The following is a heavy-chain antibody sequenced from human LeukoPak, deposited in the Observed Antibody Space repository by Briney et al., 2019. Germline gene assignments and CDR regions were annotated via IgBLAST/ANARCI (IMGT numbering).Heavy chain of an antibody. D-gene: IGHD1-26*01. CDR3: ATPAYRDRGGFEY. V-gene: IGHV3-23*01. CDR2: VSGTTGNT. J-gene: IGHJ4*02. Sequence: PRGSLRLSCAASGFTFSSYAMFWVRQAPGQGLAWVSAVSGTTGNTYYADSVKGRFTISRDNSKNTVYLQMDSLRVDDTAVYYCATPAYRDRGGFEYWGQGTLVTVSS. CDR1: GFTFSSYA.